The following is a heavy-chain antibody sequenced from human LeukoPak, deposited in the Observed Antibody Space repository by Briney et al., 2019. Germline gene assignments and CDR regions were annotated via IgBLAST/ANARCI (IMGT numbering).Heavy chain of an antibody. CDR3: AKDLTPSIVGATNY. Sequence: SLRLSCAASGFTFGDHAMPRVRQAPGKGLGWVSDSSYNSTSIDYADSVKSRFTTSRDNANNSLYLQMNRLRAEDTALYYCAKDLTPSIVGATNYWGQGTLVTVSS. J-gene: IGHJ4*02. CDR2: SSYNSTSI. D-gene: IGHD1-26*01. CDR1: GFTFGDHA. V-gene: IGHV3-9*01.